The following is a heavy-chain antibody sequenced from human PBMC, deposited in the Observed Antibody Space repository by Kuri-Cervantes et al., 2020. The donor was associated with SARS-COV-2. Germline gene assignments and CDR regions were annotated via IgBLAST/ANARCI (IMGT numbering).Heavy chain of an antibody. CDR3: ARETVVVPAALDV. V-gene: IGHV4-31*03. Sequence: SETLSLTCTVSGGSISSGGYYWSRIRQHPGKGLEWIGYIYYSGSTYYNPSLKSRVTISVDTSKNQFSLKLSSVTAADTAVYYCARETVVVPAALDVWGKGTTVTVSS. CDR2: IYYSGST. D-gene: IGHD2-2*01. CDR1: GGSISSGGYY. J-gene: IGHJ6*04.